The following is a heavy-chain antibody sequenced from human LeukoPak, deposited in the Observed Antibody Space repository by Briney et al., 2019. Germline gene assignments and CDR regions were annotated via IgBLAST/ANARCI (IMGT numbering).Heavy chain of an antibody. CDR1: GYTFTSYA. CDR2: INTNTGNP. D-gene: IGHD3-10*01. V-gene: IGHV7-4-1*02. Sequence: ASVKVSCKASGYTFTSYAMNWVRQAPGQGLEWMGWINTNTGNPTYAQGFTGRFVFSLDTSVSTAYMQISSLKAEDTAVYYCARGSSIYGQNAFDIWGQGTMVTVSS. J-gene: IGHJ3*02. CDR3: ARGSSIYGQNAFDI.